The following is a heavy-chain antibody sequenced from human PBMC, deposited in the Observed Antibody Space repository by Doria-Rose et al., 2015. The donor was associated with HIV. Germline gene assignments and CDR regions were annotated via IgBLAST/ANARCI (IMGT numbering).Heavy chain of an antibody. CDR1: GASVSSRGYS. D-gene: IGHD3-3*01. J-gene: IGHJ4*02. CDR3: ARMGSYRELDY. Sequence: VPGLVNPAENLSLTCLLSGASVSSRGYSWNWIRQVPGKGLESLGYTYYTGTSDYSPSLKSRLNMAVDTSKNQFSLKLSFVTVADTAVYYCARMGSYRELDYWGQGALVIVSA. CDR2: TYYTGTS. V-gene: IGHV4-31*03.